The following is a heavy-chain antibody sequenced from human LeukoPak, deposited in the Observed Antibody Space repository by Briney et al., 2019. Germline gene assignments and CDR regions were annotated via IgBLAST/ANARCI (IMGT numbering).Heavy chain of an antibody. CDR3: AKSGGIVVVTAPTYFDY. V-gene: IGHV3-21*01. CDR1: GFTFSSYS. Sequence: GGSLRLSCAASGFTFSSYSMNWVRQAPGKGLEWVSSISSSSSYIYYADSVKGRFTISRDNAKNSLYLQMNSLRAEDTAVYYCAKSGGIVVVTAPTYFDYWGQGTLVTVSS. D-gene: IGHD2-21*02. J-gene: IGHJ4*02. CDR2: ISSSSSYI.